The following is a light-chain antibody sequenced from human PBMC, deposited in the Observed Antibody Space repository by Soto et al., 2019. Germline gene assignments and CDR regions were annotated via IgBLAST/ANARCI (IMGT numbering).Light chain of an antibody. V-gene: IGKV1-5*01. Sequence: DIQMTQSPSTLSASVGDRVTITCRASQSVSSWLAWYQQKPGKAPKLLIHDVSSLQSGVPSRFSGSGSGTEFTLTISSLQPDDSATYYCQQYNTYWTFGQGTKVEIK. CDR3: QQYNTYWT. CDR1: QSVSSW. CDR2: DVS. J-gene: IGKJ1*01.